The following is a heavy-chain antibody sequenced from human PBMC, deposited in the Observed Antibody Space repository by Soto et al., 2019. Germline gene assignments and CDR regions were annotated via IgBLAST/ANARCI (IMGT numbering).Heavy chain of an antibody. CDR2: INHSGST. V-gene: IGHV4-34*01. J-gene: IGHJ4*02. CDR3: ARRGQLLQSYYFDY. Sequence: SETLSLTCAVYGGSFSGYYWSWIRQPPGKGLEWIGEINHSGSTNYNPSLKSRVTISVDTSKNQFSLKLSSVTAADTAVYYCARRGQLLQSYYFDYWGQGTLVTVSS. CDR1: GGSFSGYY. D-gene: IGHD2-2*01.